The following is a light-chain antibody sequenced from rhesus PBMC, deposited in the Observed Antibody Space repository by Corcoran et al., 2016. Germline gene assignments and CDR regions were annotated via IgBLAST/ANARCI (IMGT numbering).Light chain of an antibody. J-gene: IGKJ4*01. CDR2: YAN. CDR1: QGISSY. Sequence: DIQMSQSPSSLSASVGDRVTITCRASQGISSYLNWYQQKPGKAPKLLIYYANSLASGVPSRFSGSGSGTDFTLTISSLQPEDFATDYCQQGNSNPLTFGGGTKVELK. CDR3: QQGNSNPLT. V-gene: IGKV1-32*02.